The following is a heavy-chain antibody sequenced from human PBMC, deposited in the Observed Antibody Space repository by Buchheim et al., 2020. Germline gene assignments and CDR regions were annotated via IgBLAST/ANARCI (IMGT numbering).Heavy chain of an antibody. Sequence: EVQLVESGGGLVQPGGSLRLSCAVSGFTFSSFWMSWVRQAPGKGLEWVANIKQDGSEKYYVDSVKGRFTISRDNAENSLYLQIISLRAEDTAVYYCARDRAYYYDSSGYLDYWGQGTL. D-gene: IGHD3-22*01. J-gene: IGHJ4*02. CDR3: ARDRAYYYDSSGYLDY. V-gene: IGHV3-7*01. CDR1: GFTFSSFW. CDR2: IKQDGSEK.